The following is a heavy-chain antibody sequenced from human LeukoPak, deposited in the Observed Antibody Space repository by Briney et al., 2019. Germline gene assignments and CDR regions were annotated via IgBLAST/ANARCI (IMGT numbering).Heavy chain of an antibody. V-gene: IGHV3-7*04. D-gene: IGHD2-2*01. CDR1: GSTFSSYW. CDR3: ARDIVVVPAIMRSAYYYYGMDV. Sequence: GGSLRLSCAASGSTFSSYWMSWVRQAPGKGLEWVANIKQDGSEKYYVDSVKGRFTISRDNAKNSLYLQMNSLRAEDTAVYYCARDIVVVPAIMRSAYYYYGMDVWGQGTTVTVSS. J-gene: IGHJ6*02. CDR2: IKQDGSEK.